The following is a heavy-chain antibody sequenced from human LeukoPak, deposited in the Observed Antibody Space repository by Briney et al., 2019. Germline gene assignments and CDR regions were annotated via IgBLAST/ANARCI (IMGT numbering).Heavy chain of an antibody. CDR2: ISSSGSTI. CDR1: GFTFSSYE. D-gene: IGHD6-19*01. Sequence: PGGSLRLSCAASGFTFSSYEMNWVRQAPGKGLEWVSYISSSGSTIYYADSVEGRFTISRDNARNSLYLQMNSLRAEDTAVYYCARGDSSGNYWGQGTLVTVSS. CDR3: ARGDSSGNY. V-gene: IGHV3-48*03. J-gene: IGHJ4*02.